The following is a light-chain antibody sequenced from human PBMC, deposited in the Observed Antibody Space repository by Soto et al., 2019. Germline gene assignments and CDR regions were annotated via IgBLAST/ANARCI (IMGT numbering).Light chain of an antibody. Sequence: QSVLTQPPSASGSPGQSVTISCTGTSSDVGRYDYVSWYQRHTGKAPKLIIYDVSQRPSGVPDRFSGSKSGNTASLTVSGLQAEDEADYYCNSYADSNTYLFGPGTKVTVL. J-gene: IGLJ1*01. CDR2: DVS. CDR3: NSYADSNTYL. CDR1: SSDVGRYDY. V-gene: IGLV2-8*01.